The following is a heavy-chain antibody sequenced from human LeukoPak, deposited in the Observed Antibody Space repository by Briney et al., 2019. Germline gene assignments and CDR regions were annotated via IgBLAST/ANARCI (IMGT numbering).Heavy chain of an antibody. J-gene: IGHJ4*02. CDR2: ISTYNPNT. D-gene: IGHD3-9*01. V-gene: IGHV1-18*01. CDR3: ARSPARGYDILTNYNDY. CDR1: GYSFTAYV. Sequence: ASVKVSCKASGYSFTAYVISWVRQAPGQGLERRGWISTYNPNTNYAQKFQGRVTMTTDTSTSTVYMELRSLRSDDTAVYYCARSPARGYDILTNYNDYWGQGTLVTVSS.